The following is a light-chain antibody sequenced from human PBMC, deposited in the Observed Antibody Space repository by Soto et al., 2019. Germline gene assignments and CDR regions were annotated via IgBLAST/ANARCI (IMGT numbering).Light chain of an antibody. CDR2: GAS. Sequence: EIEMTQSPSTRSVSAGDRATLSCRASQSVSSNLAWYQQKPGQAPRLLIYGASTRATGIPARFSGSGSGTEFTLTISSLQSEDFAVYYCQQYNNWPPYTFGQGT. J-gene: IGKJ2*01. CDR3: QQYNNWPPYT. V-gene: IGKV3-15*01. CDR1: QSVSSN.